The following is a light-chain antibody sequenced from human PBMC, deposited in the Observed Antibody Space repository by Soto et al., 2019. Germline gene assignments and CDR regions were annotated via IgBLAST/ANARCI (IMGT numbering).Light chain of an antibody. CDR3: LQVNTYPYT. J-gene: IGKJ2*01. Sequence: DIPLTQSPSSLSASVGDRVTLTCRASQVIRNDLGWYQQKPGKAPERLIYGVSNLEGGVPSRFSGSGSATEFTLTISSLQPEDCATYYCLQVNTYPYTFGQGTKLEI. CDR2: GVS. CDR1: QVIRND. V-gene: IGKV1-17*01.